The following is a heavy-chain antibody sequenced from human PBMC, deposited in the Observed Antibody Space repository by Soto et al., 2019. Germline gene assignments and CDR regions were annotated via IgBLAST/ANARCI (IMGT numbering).Heavy chain of an antibody. CDR3: ANQGEDNWNYVGWFDP. D-gene: IGHD1-7*01. V-gene: IGHV4-39*01. Sequence: GWIRQPPGKGLEWIGSIYYSGSTYYNPSLKSRVTISVDTSKNQFSLKLSFVTAADTAVYYCANQGEDNWNYVGWFDPWGQGTLVTVSS. J-gene: IGHJ5*02. CDR2: IYYSGST.